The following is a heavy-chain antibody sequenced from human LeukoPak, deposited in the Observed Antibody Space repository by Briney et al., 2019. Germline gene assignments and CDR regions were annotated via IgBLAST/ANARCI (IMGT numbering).Heavy chain of an antibody. CDR1: GFTFSSYG. Sequence: GGSLRLSCATSGFTFSSYGMPWVRQAPGKGLEWVAVISYDGSNKYYADSVKGRFTISRDNSKNTLYLQMNSLRAEDTAVYYCAKDPAVDCSGGSCPLDYWGQGTLVTVSS. J-gene: IGHJ4*02. V-gene: IGHV3-30*18. D-gene: IGHD2-15*01. CDR3: AKDPAVDCSGGSCPLDY. CDR2: ISYDGSNK.